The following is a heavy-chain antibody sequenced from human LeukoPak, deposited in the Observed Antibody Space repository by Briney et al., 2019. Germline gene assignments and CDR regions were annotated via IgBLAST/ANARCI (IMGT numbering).Heavy chain of an antibody. Sequence: PSETLSLTCSVSGYSVSSGYYWGWIRQPPGKGLEWIGSIYHSGSTYYNPSLKSRVTVSVDTSKNQFSLKLSSVTAADTAVYYCAGEIWGSGFYYMDVWGKGTTVTISS. D-gene: IGHD3-10*01. CDR1: GYSVSSGYY. CDR3: AGEIWGSGFYYMDV. V-gene: IGHV4-38-2*02. J-gene: IGHJ6*03. CDR2: IYHSGST.